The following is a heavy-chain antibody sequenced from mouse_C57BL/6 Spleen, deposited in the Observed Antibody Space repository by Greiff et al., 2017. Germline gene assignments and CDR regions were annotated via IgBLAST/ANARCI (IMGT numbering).Heavy chain of an antibody. V-gene: IGHV1-69*01. Sequence: VQLQQPGAELVMPGASVKLSCKASGYTFTSYWMHWVKQRPGQGLEWIGEIDPSDSYTNYNQKFKGKSTLTVDKSSSTAYMQLSSLTSEDSAVYYCARLRDSSVLDYWGQGTTLTVSS. CDR3: ARLRDSSVLDY. CDR2: IDPSDSYT. J-gene: IGHJ2*01. CDR1: GYTFTSYW. D-gene: IGHD3-2*02.